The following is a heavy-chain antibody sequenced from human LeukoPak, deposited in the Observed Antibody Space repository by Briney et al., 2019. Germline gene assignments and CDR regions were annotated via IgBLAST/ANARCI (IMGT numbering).Heavy chain of an antibody. D-gene: IGHD6-13*01. CDR1: GGSISSYY. Sequence: PSETLSLTCTVSGGSISSYYWSWIRQPAGKGLEWIGRIYTSGGTNYNPSLKSRVTMSVDTSKNQFSLKLSSVTAADTAVYYCAREDGSSSWLVADAFDIWGQGTMVTVSS. CDR3: AREDGSSSWLVADAFDI. V-gene: IGHV4-4*07. J-gene: IGHJ3*02. CDR2: IYTSGGT.